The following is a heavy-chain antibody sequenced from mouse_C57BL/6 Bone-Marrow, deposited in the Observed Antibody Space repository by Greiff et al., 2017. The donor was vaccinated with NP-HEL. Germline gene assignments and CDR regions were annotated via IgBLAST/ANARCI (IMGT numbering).Heavy chain of an antibody. CDR2: RHPKRGRK. J-gene: IGHJ4*01. V-gene: IGHV1-64*01. Sequence: QVQLQQPGAELVKPGASVKLSCKASGYTFTSYWMHWVKQRPGQGLEWIGMRHPKRGRKKEKEKGKRKATLTVDKSSSTAYMQLSSLTSEDSAVYYCARGLLWLRRRDYYAMDYWGQGTSVTVSS. CDR1: GYTFTSYW. D-gene: IGHD2-2*01. CDR3: ARGLLWLRRRDYYAMDY.